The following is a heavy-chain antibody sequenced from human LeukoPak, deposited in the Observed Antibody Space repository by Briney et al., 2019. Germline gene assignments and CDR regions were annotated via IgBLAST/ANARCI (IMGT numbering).Heavy chain of an antibody. D-gene: IGHD3/OR15-3a*01. Sequence: PGRSLRLSCAASGFTFSSYGMHWVRQAPGKGLEWVAVISYDGSNKYYADSVKGRFTISRDNSKNTLYLQMNSLRAEDTAVYYCAKDRMDSYWGQGTLVTVSS. V-gene: IGHV3-30*18. CDR2: ISYDGSNK. J-gene: IGHJ4*02. CDR3: AKDRMDSY. CDR1: GFTFSSYG.